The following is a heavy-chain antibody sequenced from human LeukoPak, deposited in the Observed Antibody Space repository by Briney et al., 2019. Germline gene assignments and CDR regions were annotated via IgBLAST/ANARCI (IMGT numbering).Heavy chain of an antibody. D-gene: IGHD6-13*01. Sequence: ASVKVSRKASGYTFTSYDINWVRQATGQGLEWMAWMNPNSGNTGYAQKFQGRVTSTRNTSKSTAYMKLSSLRSEDTAVYYCARGRSIAAAGTISYWGQGTLVTVSS. CDR2: MNPNSGNT. J-gene: IGHJ4*02. CDR3: ARGRSIAAAGTISY. CDR1: GYTFTSYD. V-gene: IGHV1-8*01.